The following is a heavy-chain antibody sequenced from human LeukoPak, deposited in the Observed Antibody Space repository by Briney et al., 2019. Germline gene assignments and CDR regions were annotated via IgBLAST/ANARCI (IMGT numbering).Heavy chain of an antibody. D-gene: IGHD6-13*01. J-gene: IGHJ4*02. CDR3: ARGGLSSSWYDYFDY. Sequence: GGSLRLSCAASGFTFSNYAMTWVRQAPGKGLEWVSTISASGGSTFYADSVKGRFPISRDNSKNTLYLQMNSLRAEDTAVYYCARGGLSSSWYDYFDYWGQGTLVTVSS. CDR1: GFTFSNYA. CDR2: ISASGGST. V-gene: IGHV3-23*01.